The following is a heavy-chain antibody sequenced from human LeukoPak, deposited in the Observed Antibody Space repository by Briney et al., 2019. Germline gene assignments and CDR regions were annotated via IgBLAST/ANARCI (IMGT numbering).Heavy chain of an antibody. V-gene: IGHV1-8*01. J-gene: IGHJ4*02. CDR2: MNPNSGNT. CDR3: AKDPNSYGPTQFDY. Sequence: ASVKVSCKASGYTFTSYDINWVRQATGQGLEWMGWMNPNSGNTGYAQKFQGRVTMTRNTSISTAYMELSSLRSEDTAVYYCAKDPNSYGPTQFDYWGQGTLVTVSS. CDR1: GYTFTSYD. D-gene: IGHD5-18*01.